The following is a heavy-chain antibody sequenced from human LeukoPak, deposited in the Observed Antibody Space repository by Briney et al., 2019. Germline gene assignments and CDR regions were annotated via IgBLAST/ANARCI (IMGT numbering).Heavy chain of an antibody. Sequence: GGSLRLSCAASGVTFSSYSMNWVRQAPGKGLEWVSYISSSSSTIYYADSVKGRFTISRDNANNSLYLQMNSLRDEDTAVYYRARAADFWSGYFSTFPQYYYYYYMDVWGKGTTVTVSS. D-gene: IGHD3-3*01. CDR2: ISSSSSTI. J-gene: IGHJ6*03. V-gene: IGHV3-48*02. CDR1: GVTFSSYS. CDR3: ARAADFWSGYFSTFPQYYYYYYMDV.